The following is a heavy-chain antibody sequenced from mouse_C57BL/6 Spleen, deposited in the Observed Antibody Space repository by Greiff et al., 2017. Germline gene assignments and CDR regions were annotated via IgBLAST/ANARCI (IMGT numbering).Heavy chain of an antibody. J-gene: IGHJ4*01. CDR1: GFSLTSYG. V-gene: IGHV2-3*01. D-gene: IGHD2-2*01. CDR3: AKPKAMVTTGYYAMDY. Sequence: VQLQQSGPGLVAPSQSLSITCTVSGFSLTSYGVSWVRQPPGKGLEWLGVIWGDGSTNYHSALISRLCISKDNSKSQVFLKLNSLQTDDTATYYCAKPKAMVTTGYYAMDYWGQGTSVTVSS. CDR2: IWGDGST.